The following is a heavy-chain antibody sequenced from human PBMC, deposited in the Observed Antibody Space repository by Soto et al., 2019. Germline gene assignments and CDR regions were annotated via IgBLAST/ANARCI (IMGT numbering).Heavy chain of an antibody. D-gene: IGHD1-26*01. CDR3: TTVQHWELLNAFDL. CDR1: GFTFSNAW. CDR2: IKSKTDGGTT. Sequence: EVQLVESGGCLVKPGGSLRLSCAASGFTFSNAWMSWVRQAPGKGLEWVGRIKSKTDGGTTDYAAPVKGRFTISRDDSNNTLYLQMNSLKTEDTAVYYCTTVQHWELLNAFDLWGQGTMVTVSS. J-gene: IGHJ3*01. V-gene: IGHV3-15*01.